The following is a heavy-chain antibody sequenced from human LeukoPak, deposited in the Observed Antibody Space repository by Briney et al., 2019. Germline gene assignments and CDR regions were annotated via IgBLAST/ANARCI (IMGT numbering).Heavy chain of an antibody. D-gene: IGHD6-6*01. Sequence: GGSLRLSCAASGFSVSNTYMSWVRQAPGKGLEWVSVIKSGDSGVSTYYADSVKGRFTISRHNSKNTLYLQMSSLRAEDTAVYFCARSAARLRYYYAMDVWGQGTTVTVCS. CDR1: GFSVSNTY. J-gene: IGHJ6*02. CDR2: IKSGDSGVST. CDR3: ARSAARLRYYYAMDV. V-gene: IGHV3-53*04.